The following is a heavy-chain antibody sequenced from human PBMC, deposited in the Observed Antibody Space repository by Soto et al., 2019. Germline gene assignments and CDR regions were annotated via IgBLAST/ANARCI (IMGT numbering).Heavy chain of an antibody. CDR2: ISWNGGNI. Sequence: EVQLVESGGGLVQPGRSLRLSCAASGFTFDDYAMHWVRQAPRKGLEWVSSISWNGGNIGYADSVKGRFTISRDNAKNSLYLQMNSLRAEDTALYYCAKGSSTTNFSYFEYCGQGTLVSVSS. V-gene: IGHV3-9*01. CDR1: GFTFDDYA. CDR3: AKGSSTTNFSYFEY. J-gene: IGHJ4*02. D-gene: IGHD2-2*01.